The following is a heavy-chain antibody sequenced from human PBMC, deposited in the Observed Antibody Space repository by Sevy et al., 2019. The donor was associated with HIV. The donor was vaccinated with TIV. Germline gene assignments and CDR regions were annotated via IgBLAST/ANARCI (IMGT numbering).Heavy chain of an antibody. CDR1: GFSVSSHA. J-gene: IGHJ4*02. CDR2: LSYDGSTQ. V-gene: IGHV3-30*04. Sequence: GGSLRLSCAASGFSVSSHAMHWVRQAPGKGLEWVALLSYDGSTQYYADSMKGRFSISRDNSKNILYLQMNSLRPVDTALYYCTRDAGYSVGWYPSNYWGQGTLVTVSS. CDR3: TRDAGYSVGWYPSNY. D-gene: IGHD6-19*01.